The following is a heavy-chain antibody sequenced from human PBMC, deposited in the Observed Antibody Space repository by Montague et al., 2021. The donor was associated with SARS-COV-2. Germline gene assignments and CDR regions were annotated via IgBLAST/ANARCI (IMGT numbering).Heavy chain of an antibody. Sequence: SETLSLTCTVSGGSISSSNYYWGRIRQPPGKGLEWNVNMYDSGSTYHNLSLRSRVTIEIDTTKIQFSLKLSSVTAADTAVYYCARDDIVLQGVTKGMDVWGQGTTVTVSS. CDR3: ARDDIVLQGVTKGMDV. D-gene: IGHD2-15*01. CDR1: GGSISSSNYY. V-gene: IGHV4-39*07. CDR2: MYDSGST. J-gene: IGHJ6*02.